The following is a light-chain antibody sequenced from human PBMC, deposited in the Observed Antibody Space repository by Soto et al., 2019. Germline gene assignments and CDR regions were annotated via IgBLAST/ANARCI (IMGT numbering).Light chain of an antibody. CDR3: QQYDTWPRT. CDR2: GAS. Sequence: EIVMTQSPATLSVSPGERATLSCRASQSVSSNLAWYQQKPGQAPRLLIYGASTRATGIPARFSGSGSGTEFTLTISSLQSEDFGVYYCQQYDTWPRTFGQGTKVDI. V-gene: IGKV3-15*01. CDR1: QSVSSN. J-gene: IGKJ1*01.